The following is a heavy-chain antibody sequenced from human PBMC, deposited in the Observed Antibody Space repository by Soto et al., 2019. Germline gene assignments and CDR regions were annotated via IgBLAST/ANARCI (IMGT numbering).Heavy chain of an antibody. CDR3: PRAGAHYYGMDV. Sequence: GXSGKVTCTASGSPFSGYYMHWVRQAPGQGLEWMGWINPNSGGTNYAQKFQGWVTMTRDTSISTAYMELSRLRSDDTAVYYYPRAGAHYYGMDVWGEGTTVTVSS. CDR2: INPNSGGT. CDR1: GSPFSGYY. J-gene: IGHJ6*04. V-gene: IGHV1-2*04. D-gene: IGHD7-27*01.